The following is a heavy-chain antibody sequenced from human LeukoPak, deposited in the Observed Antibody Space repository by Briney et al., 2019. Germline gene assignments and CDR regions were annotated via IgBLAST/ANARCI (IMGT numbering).Heavy chain of an antibody. CDR3: ARQPANTAAFDV. Sequence: SETLSLTCSVSGGSINAFYWSWLRQPPGKGLEWIAYVRANGENNYNPSLKSRVAISLDTANSQISLRLNFVTAADTAIYYCARQPANTAAFDVWGQATMVTVSS. CDR2: VRANGEN. V-gene: IGHV4-4*08. CDR1: GGSINAFY. D-gene: IGHD5-18*01. J-gene: IGHJ3*01.